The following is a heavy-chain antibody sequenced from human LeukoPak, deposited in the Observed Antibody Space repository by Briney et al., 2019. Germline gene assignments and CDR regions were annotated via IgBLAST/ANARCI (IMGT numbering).Heavy chain of an antibody. CDR1: GFTFSTNG. J-gene: IGHJ4*02. Sequence: GGPLRLSCAAPGFTFSTNGFHWVRQPPANGLEWVAIKWDEGKNIRYAESVKGRFTISRDNSKNTVFLQMNRLRAEDTAMYYCAKDLVRGDSSSGSFDSWGLGILVTVSS. V-gene: IGHV3-30*02. CDR3: AKDLVRGDSSSGSFDS. CDR2: KWDEGKNI. D-gene: IGHD6-6*01.